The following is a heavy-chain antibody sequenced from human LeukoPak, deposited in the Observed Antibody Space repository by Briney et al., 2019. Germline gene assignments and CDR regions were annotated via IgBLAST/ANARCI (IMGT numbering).Heavy chain of an antibody. D-gene: IGHD6-13*01. CDR3: AREFTREKPGIAAAGRGIWFDP. CDR1: GGTFSSYA. V-gene: IGHV1-69*04. Sequence: ASVKVSCKASGGTFSSYAISWVRQAPGQGLEWMGRLIPILGIANYAQKFQGRVTITADKSTSTAYMELSSLRSEDTAVYYCAREFTREKPGIAAAGRGIWFDPWGQGTLVTVSS. J-gene: IGHJ5*02. CDR2: LIPILGIA.